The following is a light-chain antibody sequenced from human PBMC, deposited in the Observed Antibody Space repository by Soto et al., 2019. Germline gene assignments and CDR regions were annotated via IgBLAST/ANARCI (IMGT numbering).Light chain of an antibody. CDR1: QDISNS. Sequence: DIQMTQSPSSLSASVGDRVTFTCQASQDISNSLNWYQQKPGKPPKLLIYDASNLEVGVPIRFRGSGSGTEFTFTIRSLQPEDFATYYCQQYDSLPPTFGLGTRLEMK. V-gene: IGKV1-33*01. J-gene: IGKJ2*01. CDR2: DAS. CDR3: QQYDSLPPT.